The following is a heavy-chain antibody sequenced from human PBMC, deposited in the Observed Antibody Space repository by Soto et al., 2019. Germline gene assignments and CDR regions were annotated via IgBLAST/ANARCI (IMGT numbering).Heavy chain of an antibody. Sequence: SLKISCKGSGYSFTSYWIGWVRQMPGKGLEWMGIVYPGDSDTRYSPSFQGQVTISADKSISTAYLQWSSLKASDTAMYYCARSSSGDYDAFDIWGQGTMVTVSS. CDR3: ARSSSGDYDAFDI. CDR2: VYPGDSDT. V-gene: IGHV5-51*01. CDR1: GYSFTSYW. J-gene: IGHJ3*02. D-gene: IGHD4-17*01.